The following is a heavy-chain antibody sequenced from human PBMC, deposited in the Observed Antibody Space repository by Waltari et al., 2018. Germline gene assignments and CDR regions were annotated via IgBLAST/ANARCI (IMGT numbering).Heavy chain of an antibody. CDR3: ARFNGDYDAFDI. J-gene: IGHJ3*02. CDR2: SYHSGST. V-gene: IGHV4-38-2*01. CDR1: GYSISSGYY. D-gene: IGHD4-17*01. Sequence: QVQLQESGPGLVKPSETLSLTCAVSGYSISSGYYWGWIRQPPGKGLEWIGSSYHSGSTYYNPSLKVRVTISVDTSKNQFSLKLSSVTAADMAVYYCARFNGDYDAFDIWGQGTMVTVSS.